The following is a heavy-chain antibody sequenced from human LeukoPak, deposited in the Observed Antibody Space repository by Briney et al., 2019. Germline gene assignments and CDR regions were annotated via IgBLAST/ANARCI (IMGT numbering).Heavy chain of an antibody. CDR3: ARVSVTGDAHDAFDI. CDR2: TDIRSKWYN. Sequence: SQTLSLTCAISGDSVSSNSPAWNWVRQSPSRGLESLGWTDIRSKWYNDYAVSVKSRITITPDTSKNQFSLQLNSVTPEDTAVYYCARVSVTGDAHDAFDIWGQGTMVTVSS. V-gene: IGHV6-1*01. D-gene: IGHD7-27*01. CDR1: GDSVSSNSPA. J-gene: IGHJ3*02.